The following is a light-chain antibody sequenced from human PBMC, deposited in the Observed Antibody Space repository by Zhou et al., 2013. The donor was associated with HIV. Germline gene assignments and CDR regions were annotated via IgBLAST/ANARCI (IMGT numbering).Light chain of an antibody. CDR3: QQYGSSPRT. CDR2: GAS. CDR1: QSVGSD. Sequence: DNVLTQSPGTLSSSPGDRATLSCRASQSVGSDLAWYQQKPGQAPRLLIYGASSRATGIPDRFSGSGFGADFTLTISRLEPEDFAVYYCQQYGSSPRTFGQGTKVEIK. J-gene: IGKJ1*01. V-gene: IGKV3-20*01.